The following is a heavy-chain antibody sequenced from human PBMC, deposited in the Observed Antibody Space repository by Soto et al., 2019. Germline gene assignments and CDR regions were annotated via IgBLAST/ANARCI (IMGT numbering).Heavy chain of an antibody. J-gene: IGHJ4*02. CDR3: ARDALSRDSI. V-gene: IGHV4-31*03. CDR2: ISSSGST. D-gene: IGHD3-22*01. CDR1: GGSISSGGYY. Sequence: QVQLQESGPGLVKPSQTLSLTCTVSGGSISSGGYYWIWIRQHPGKGLEWIGYISSSGSTYYNPSLESRVTIAVDTSKNQFSLKLSSVTAADTAVYYCARDALSRDSIWGQGTLVTVSS.